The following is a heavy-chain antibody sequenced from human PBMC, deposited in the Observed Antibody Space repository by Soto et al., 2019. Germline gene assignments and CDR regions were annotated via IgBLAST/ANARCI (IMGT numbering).Heavy chain of an antibody. CDR1: GFAFSSHP. Sequence: GVSLRLSCAASGFAFSSHPMSWVRQAPEKGLEWVAGISDGGDLTYNADSVRGRFTISRDNSRNTLYLQMNSLRAEDTAVYYCARRVIGSSRAFDIWGQGTMVTVS. CDR3: ARRVIGSSRAFDI. D-gene: IGHD3-10*01. V-gene: IGHV3-23*01. CDR2: ISDGGDLT. J-gene: IGHJ3*02.